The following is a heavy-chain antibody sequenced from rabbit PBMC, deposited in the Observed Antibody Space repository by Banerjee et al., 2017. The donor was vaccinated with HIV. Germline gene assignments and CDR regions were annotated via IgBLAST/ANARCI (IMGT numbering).Heavy chain of an antibody. CDR2: IYAGSSGDT. J-gene: IGHJ4*01. V-gene: IGHV1S45*01. CDR3: ARDLAGVIGWNFNL. Sequence: QEQLEETGGGLVQPGGSLTLTCKASGIDFSSYYYMCWVRQAPGKRPEWIACIYAGSSGDTYYASWAKGRFTISKTSSTTVTLQMTSLTAADTATYFCARDLAGVIGWNFNLWGPGTL. CDR1: GIDFSSYYY. D-gene: IGHD4-1*01.